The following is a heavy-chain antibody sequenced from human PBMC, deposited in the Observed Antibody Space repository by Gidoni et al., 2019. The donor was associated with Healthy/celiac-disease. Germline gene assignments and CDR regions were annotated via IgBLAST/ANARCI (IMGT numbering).Heavy chain of an antibody. CDR1: GFPFSSYS. CDR3: ARDVYVGEAFDI. J-gene: IGHJ3*02. Sequence: EVQLVESGGGLVKPGGSLRLSCAASGFPFSSYSMNWVRQAPGKGLEWVSSISSSSSYIYYADSVKGRFTISRDNAKNSLYLQMNSLRAEDTAVYYCARDVYVGEAFDIWGQGTMVTVSS. CDR2: ISSSSSYI. D-gene: IGHD3-10*01. V-gene: IGHV3-21*01.